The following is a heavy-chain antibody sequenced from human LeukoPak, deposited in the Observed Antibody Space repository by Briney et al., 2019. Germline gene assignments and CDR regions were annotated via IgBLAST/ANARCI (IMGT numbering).Heavy chain of an antibody. CDR2: TIPIFGTA. D-gene: IGHD3-22*01. CDR3: ARAYENWFDP. Sequence: SVKACCKASGGTFSSYANSWVRQAPGQGLEWMGGTIPIFGTANYSQTVQGRVTITTDESTSTAYMELSSLRSEDTAVYYCARAYENWFDPWGQGTLVTVSS. CDR1: GGTFSSYA. V-gene: IGHV1-69*05. J-gene: IGHJ5*02.